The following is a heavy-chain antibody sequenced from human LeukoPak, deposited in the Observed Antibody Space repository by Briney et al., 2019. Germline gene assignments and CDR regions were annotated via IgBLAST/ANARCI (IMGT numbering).Heavy chain of an antibody. CDR3: AGRRSSGWYAY. CDR2: IYDSGTT. Sequence: GGSLRLSCATSGFTVSSNYMSWVRQAPGKGLEWVSVIYDSGTTYYADSVKGRFLIFRDTSKNTVDLQMNSLRVDDTAVYYCAGRRSSGWYAYWGQGTLVTVSS. V-gene: IGHV3-53*01. D-gene: IGHD6-19*01. CDR1: GFTVSSNY. J-gene: IGHJ4*02.